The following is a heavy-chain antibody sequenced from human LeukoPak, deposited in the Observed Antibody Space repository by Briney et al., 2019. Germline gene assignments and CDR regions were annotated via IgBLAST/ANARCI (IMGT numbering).Heavy chain of an antibody. CDR1: GYTLTELS. CDR3: ARGTPYYYDSSGTVDY. V-gene: IGHV1-24*01. J-gene: IGHJ4*02. CDR2: FDPEDGET. Sequence: ASVKVSCKVSGYTLTELSMHWVRQAPGKGLEWMGGFDPEDGETIYAQKFQGRVTMTRNTSISTAYMELSSLRSEDTAVYYCARGTPYYYDSSGTVDYWDQGTLVTVSS. D-gene: IGHD3-22*01.